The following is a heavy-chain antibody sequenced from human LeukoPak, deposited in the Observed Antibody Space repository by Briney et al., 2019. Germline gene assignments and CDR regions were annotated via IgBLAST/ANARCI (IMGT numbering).Heavy chain of an antibody. J-gene: IGHJ4*03. Sequence: GASVKVSFKASGYTFTAYYMHWVRQAPGQGLEWMGWINPNSGDTNYAQKFQGRVTMTRDTSISTAYMELSRLRSDDTAVYYCARELTQSGSYYGDFDYWGHGTLVTVSS. V-gene: IGHV1-2*02. CDR3: ARELTQSGSYYGDFDY. CDR2: INPNSGDT. D-gene: IGHD1-26*01. CDR1: GYTFTAYY.